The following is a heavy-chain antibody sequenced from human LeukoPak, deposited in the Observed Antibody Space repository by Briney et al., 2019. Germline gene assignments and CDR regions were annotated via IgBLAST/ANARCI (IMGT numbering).Heavy chain of an antibody. CDR3: ATLVGATTFSDY. V-gene: IGHV1-2*02. Sequence: ASVKVSCKASGYTFTGYYMHLVRQAPRQGLEWMGWINPNSGGTNYAQKFQGRVTMTRDTSINTAYMELSRLGSVDTAVYYCATLVGATTFSDYWGQGTLVTVSS. CDR2: INPNSGGT. CDR1: GYTFTGYY. J-gene: IGHJ4*02. D-gene: IGHD1-26*01.